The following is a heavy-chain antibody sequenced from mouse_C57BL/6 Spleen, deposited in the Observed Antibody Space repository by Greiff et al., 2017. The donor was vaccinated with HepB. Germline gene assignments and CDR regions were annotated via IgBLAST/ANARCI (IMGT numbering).Heavy chain of an antibody. Sequence: VQLQQPGTELVKPGASVKLSCKASGYTFTSYWMPWVKQRPGQGLEWIGNINPSNGGTNYNEKFKSKATLTVDKSSSKPYMQLSSLASGDSAVYYCARRYYYGYSWFSYWGQGTLVTVSA. CDR2: INPSNGGT. CDR3: ARRYYYGYSWFSY. CDR1: GYTFTSYW. D-gene: IGHD2-3*01. V-gene: IGHV1-53*01. J-gene: IGHJ3*01.